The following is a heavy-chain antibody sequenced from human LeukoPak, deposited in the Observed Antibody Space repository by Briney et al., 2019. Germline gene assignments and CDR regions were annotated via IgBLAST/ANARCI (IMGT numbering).Heavy chain of an antibody. J-gene: IGHJ4*03. Sequence: SETLSLTCAVYGGSFSAYYWSWIRQSPGKGLEWIAEINHRGDTNYNPSVKSRVSISVDTSKNQFSLKVTSLTAADTAVYYCARGPTISETGYFDYWGQGTLVTVPS. D-gene: IGHD1-1*01. V-gene: IGHV4-34*01. CDR3: ARGPTISETGYFDY. CDR2: INHRGDT. CDR1: GGSFSAYY.